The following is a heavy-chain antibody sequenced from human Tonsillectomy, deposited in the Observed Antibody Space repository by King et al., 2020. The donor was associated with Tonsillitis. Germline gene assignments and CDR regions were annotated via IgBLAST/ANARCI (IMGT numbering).Heavy chain of an antibody. CDR1: GFTFSSYW. Sequence: VQLVESGGGLVQPGGSLRLSCAASGFTFSSYWMHLVRQAPGKGLVWVSRINSDESSTSYADSVKGRFTISRDNAKNTLSLQMNSLRAEDTAVYYCARGKRSSGYYYDYYYYMDVWGKGTTVTVSS. CDR3: ARGKRSSGYYYDYYYYMDV. CDR2: INSDESST. V-gene: IGHV3-74*01. J-gene: IGHJ6*03. D-gene: IGHD3-22*01.